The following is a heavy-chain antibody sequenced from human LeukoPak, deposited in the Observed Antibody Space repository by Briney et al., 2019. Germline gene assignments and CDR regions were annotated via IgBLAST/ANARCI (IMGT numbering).Heavy chain of an antibody. J-gene: IGHJ1*01. V-gene: IGHV3-30*18. Sequence: PGRSLRLSCAASGFTFSSYGMHWVSQAQGKGLEWVAVISYDGSNKYYADSVKGRFTISRDNSTNTLYLQMNSLRAEDTAVYYCAKDFRARGYFDWLFQHWGQGTLVTVSS. D-gene: IGHD3-9*01. CDR1: GFTFSSYG. CDR3: AKDFRARGYFDWLFQH. CDR2: ISYDGSNK.